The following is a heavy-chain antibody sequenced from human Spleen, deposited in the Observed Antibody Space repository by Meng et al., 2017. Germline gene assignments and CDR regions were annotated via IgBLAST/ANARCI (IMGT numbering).Heavy chain of an antibody. CDR1: GGSISSGTFY. D-gene: IGHD6-19*01. CDR3: ARDGFAVAGGFDY. CDR2: VSDTGNT. J-gene: IGHJ4*02. Sequence: QLCVPESGPGSMKPSETLSLTCTVSGGSISSGTFYWGWVRQPPGKGLEWIGCVSDTGNTYSSPSLKSRVALSLDTSKNQFSLNLNSVSAADTAVYYCARDGFAVAGGFDYWGQGTLVTVSS. V-gene: IGHV4-39*07.